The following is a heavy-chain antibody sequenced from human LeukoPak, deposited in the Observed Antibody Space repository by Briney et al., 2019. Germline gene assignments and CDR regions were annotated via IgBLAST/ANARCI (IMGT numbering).Heavy chain of an antibody. V-gene: IGHV3-30*04. J-gene: IGHJ6*03. CDR3: AKVYYSYYMDV. CDR2: ISYDGSNK. Sequence: GGSLRLSCAASGFTFSSYAMHWVRQAPGKGLEWVAVISYDGSNKYYADSVKGRFTISRDNSKNTLYLQMNSLRAEDTAVYYCAKVYYSYYMDVWGKGTTVTVSS. CDR1: GFTFSSYA.